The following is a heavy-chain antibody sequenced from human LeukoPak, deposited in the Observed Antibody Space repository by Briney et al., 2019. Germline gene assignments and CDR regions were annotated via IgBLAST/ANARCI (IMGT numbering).Heavy chain of an antibody. CDR2: IRGSGDTT. CDR3: AKGGGYQYDGYGYTRVGFDY. D-gene: IGHD3-16*01. CDR1: GFPFSDYV. J-gene: IGHJ4*02. Sequence: PSGGSLGLSCAASGFPFSDYVMNWVRQAPGKGLEWVSGIRGSGDTTYYADSVKGRFTISRDNSKNTLDLQLNSLRAEDTAIFYCAKGGGYQYDGYGYTRVGFDYWGQGTLVTVSS. V-gene: IGHV3-23*01.